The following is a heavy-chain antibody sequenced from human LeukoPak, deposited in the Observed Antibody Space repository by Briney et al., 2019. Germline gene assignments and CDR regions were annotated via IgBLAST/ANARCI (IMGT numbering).Heavy chain of an antibody. CDR3: AKTYFGSGSYYSGPNDS. J-gene: IGHJ4*02. CDR2: LIGSVRTT. V-gene: IGHV3-23*01. D-gene: IGHD3-10*01. CDR1: GFTFSSYA. Sequence: GGSLRLSCAASGFTFSSYAMSWVRQAPEKGLEWVSALIGSVRTTSYADSVKGRFAISRDNSKNTLYLQMNSLRAEDTAVYYCAKTYFGSGSYYSGPNDSWGQGTLVTVSS.